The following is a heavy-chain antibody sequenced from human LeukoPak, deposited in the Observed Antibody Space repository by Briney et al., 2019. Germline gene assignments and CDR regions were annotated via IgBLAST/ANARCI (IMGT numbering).Heavy chain of an antibody. CDR1: GGSFSGYY. J-gene: IGHJ4*02. D-gene: IGHD6-13*01. Sequence: SETLSLTCAVYGGSFSGYYWSWIRQPPGKGLEWMGEINHRESPNYTPSLKSRVTISVDSSNNQFSLKLSSVTAADTAVYYCARGVYIAAGQYGYWGQGTLVTVSS. V-gene: IGHV4-34*01. CDR3: ARGVYIAAGQYGY. CDR2: INHRESP.